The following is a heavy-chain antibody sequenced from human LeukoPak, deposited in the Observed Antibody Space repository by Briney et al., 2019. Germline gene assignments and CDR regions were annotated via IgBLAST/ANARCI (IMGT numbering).Heavy chain of an antibody. CDR3: AKQRASALIDY. Sequence: PSETLSLTCTVSGGSISSSSYYWGWIRQPPGKGLEWIGSIYYSGSTYYNPSLKSRVTISVDTSKNQFSLKLSSVTAADTAVYYCAKQRASALIDYWGQGTLVTVSS. CDR1: GGSISSSSYY. J-gene: IGHJ4*02. CDR2: IYYSGST. V-gene: IGHV4-39*01. D-gene: IGHD1-26*01.